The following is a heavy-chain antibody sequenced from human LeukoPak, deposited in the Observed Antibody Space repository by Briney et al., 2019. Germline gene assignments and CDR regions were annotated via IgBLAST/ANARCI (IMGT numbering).Heavy chain of an antibody. CDR2: ITGSGGST. V-gene: IGHV3-23*01. J-gene: IGHJ3*02. Sequence: GGSLRLSCAASGFTFSSNTMSWVRQAPGKGLEWVSAITGSGGSTYHADSVKGRFTISRDNSKNTLYLQMNSLRAEDTAVYYCFTSGYHDGFDIWGQGTMVTVSP. D-gene: IGHD6-13*01. CDR1: GFTFSSNT. CDR3: FTSGYHDGFDI.